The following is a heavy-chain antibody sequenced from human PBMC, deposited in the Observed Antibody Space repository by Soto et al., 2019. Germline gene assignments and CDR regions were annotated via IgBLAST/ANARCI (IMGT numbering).Heavy chain of an antibody. Sequence: ILSCAASGFSIRSDAMSWVRQAPGKGLEWVSGISGSGANTNYADSVKGRFAISIDNSKNTLYLQMSSLRAEDTAVYYCAKRQSGNFGTFDSWGQGTLVTVSS. CDR2: ISGSGANT. D-gene: IGHD2-21*02. CDR3: AKRQSGNFGTFDS. CDR1: GFSIRSDA. J-gene: IGHJ4*02. V-gene: IGHV3-23*01.